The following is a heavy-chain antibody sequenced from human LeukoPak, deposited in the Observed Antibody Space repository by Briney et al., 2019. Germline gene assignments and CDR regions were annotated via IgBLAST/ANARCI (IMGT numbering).Heavy chain of an antibody. CDR1: GFTFCSYG. CDR2: ISYDGSNK. CDR3: AKSPYIVVVTAIPYYFDY. J-gene: IGHJ4*02. V-gene: IGHV3-30*18. Sequence: PGGSLRLSCAASGFTFCSYGMLWVRQAPGKGLEWVAVISYDGSNKYYADSVKGRFTISRDNSKNTLYLQMNSLRAEDTAVYYCAKSPYIVVVTAIPYYFDYWGQGTLVTVSS. D-gene: IGHD2-21*02.